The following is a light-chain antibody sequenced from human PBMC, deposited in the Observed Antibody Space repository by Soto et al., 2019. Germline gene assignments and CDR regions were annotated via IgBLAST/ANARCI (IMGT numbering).Light chain of an antibody. CDR2: GSS. V-gene: IGKV3-20*01. J-gene: IGKJ2*01. Sequence: EVVLTQSPGTLSLSPGERATLSCRASQSVSNKYLAWYQQKPGQAPRLLIFGSSDRATGIPDRFSGSGSGTDFTLTISRLEPEDFAVYYCQQCGSSPPYTYGQGTKLEI. CDR1: QSVSNKY. CDR3: QQCGSSPPYT.